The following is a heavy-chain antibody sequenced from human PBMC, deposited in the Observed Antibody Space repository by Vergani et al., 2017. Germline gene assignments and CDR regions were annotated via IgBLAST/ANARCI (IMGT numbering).Heavy chain of an antibody. J-gene: IGHJ4*02. D-gene: IGHD3-10*01. V-gene: IGHV1-18*01. Sequence: QVQLVQSGAEVKKPGASVKVSCKASGYTFTSYGISWVRQAPGHGLEWMGWISAYNGNTNYAQKLQGRVTMTTDTSTSTAYMELRSLRSDDTAVYYCARRTTMVRGVLEIARYYFDYWGQGTLVTVSS. CDR3: ARRTTMVRGVLEIARYYFDY. CDR2: ISAYNGNT. CDR1: GYTFTSYG.